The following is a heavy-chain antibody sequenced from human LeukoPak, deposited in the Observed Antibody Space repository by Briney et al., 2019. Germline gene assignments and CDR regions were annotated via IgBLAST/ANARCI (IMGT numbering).Heavy chain of an antibody. J-gene: IGHJ4*02. D-gene: IGHD6-19*01. CDR1: GFTFSSYS. Sequence: GGSLRLSYAASGFTFSSYSMNWVRQAPGKGLEWVSYISSSSSTIYYADSVRGRFTISRDNAKNSLYLQMNSLRAEDTAVYYCARAPGAVASEFDYWGQGTLVTVSS. V-gene: IGHV3-48*01. CDR2: ISSSSSTI. CDR3: ARAPGAVASEFDY.